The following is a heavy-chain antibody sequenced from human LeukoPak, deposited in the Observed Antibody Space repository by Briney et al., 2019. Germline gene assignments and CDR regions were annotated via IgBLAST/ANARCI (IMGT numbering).Heavy chain of an antibody. CDR3: AHIPGSGLYGMDV. V-gene: IGHV2-5*01. CDR2: IYWNDDK. J-gene: IGHJ6*02. D-gene: IGHD3-22*01. Sequence: SGPTLVNPTQTLTLTCTFSGFSLSTIGVGVGCIRQPPGKALEWVALIYWNDDKRYSPSLKSRLTITKDTSKNQVVLTMTDMXXXXXAXXYCAHIPGSGLYGMDVWGQGTTVTVSS. CDR1: GFSLSTIGVG.